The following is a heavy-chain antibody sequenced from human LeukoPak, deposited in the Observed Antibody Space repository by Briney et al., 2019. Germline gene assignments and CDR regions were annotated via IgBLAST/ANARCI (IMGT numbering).Heavy chain of an antibody. V-gene: IGHV2-5*02. CDR1: GFSLSTSGVG. J-gene: IGHJ3*02. CDR3: AHRKGRYYDSSGYDTFDI. Sequence: ESRPTLVNPTQTLTLTCTFSGFSLSTSGVGVGWIRQPPGKALEWLALIYWDDDDRYSPSLKSRLTITKVTSKNQVVLTMTNMDPVDTATYYCAHRKGRYYDSSGYDTFDIWGQGTMVTVSS. CDR2: IYWDDDD. D-gene: IGHD3-22*01.